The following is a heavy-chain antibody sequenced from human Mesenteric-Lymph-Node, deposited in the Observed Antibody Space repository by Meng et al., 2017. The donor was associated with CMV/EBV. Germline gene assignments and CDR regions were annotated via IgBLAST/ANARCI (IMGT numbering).Heavy chain of an antibody. J-gene: IGHJ4*02. CDR1: GGSFSGYY. D-gene: IGHD4-23*01. Sequence: QVALQRWGAGLLKPSAPLAPPCVVYGGSFSGYYWSWIRQPPGKGLEWIGEINHSGSTNYNPSLKSRVTISVDTSKNQFSLKLSSVTAADTAVYYCARHQRWLKSEGGFNYWGQGTLVTVSS. V-gene: IGHV4-34*01. CDR2: INHSGST. CDR3: ARHQRWLKSEGGFNY.